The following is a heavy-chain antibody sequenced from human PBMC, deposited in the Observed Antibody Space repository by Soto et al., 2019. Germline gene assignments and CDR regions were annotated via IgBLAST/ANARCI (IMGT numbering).Heavy chain of an antibody. Sequence: TSETLSLTCAVYGGSFSGYYWSWIRQPPGKGLEWIGEINHSGSTNYNPSLKSRVTISVDTSKNQFSLKLSSVTAADTAVYYCARGYYDSSGYSPIFDYWGQGTLVTVSS. CDR1: GGSFSGYY. J-gene: IGHJ4*02. D-gene: IGHD3-22*01. CDR3: ARGYYDSSGYSPIFDY. V-gene: IGHV4-34*01. CDR2: INHSGST.